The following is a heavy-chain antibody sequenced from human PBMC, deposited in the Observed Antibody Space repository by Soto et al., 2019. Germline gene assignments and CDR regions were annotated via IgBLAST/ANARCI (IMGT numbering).Heavy chain of an antibody. CDR2: IYPGDSDT. D-gene: IGHD3-10*01. J-gene: IGHJ3*02. CDR3: ASAGFGELFPPPGAFDI. V-gene: IGHV5-51*01. CDR1: GYSFTRYW. Sequence: GESLKISCTGSGYSFTRYWIGWVRQMPGKGLEWMGIIYPGDSDTRYSPSFQGQVTISADKSISTAYLQWSSLKASDTAMYYCASAGFGELFPPPGAFDIWGQGTMVTVSS.